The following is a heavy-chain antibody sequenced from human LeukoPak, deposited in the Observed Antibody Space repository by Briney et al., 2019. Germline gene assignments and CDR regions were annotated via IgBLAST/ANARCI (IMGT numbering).Heavy chain of an antibody. V-gene: IGHV1-8*03. J-gene: IGHJ4*02. CDR2: MNPNSGNT. CDR1: GGTFSSYV. CDR3: ARDQSGVAGSFDY. D-gene: IGHD2-15*01. Sequence: ASVKVSCKASGGTFSSYVISWVRQAPGQGLEWMGWMNPNSGNTGYAQKFQGRVTITRNTSISTAYMELSSLRSEDTAVYYCARDQSGVAGSFDYWGQGTLVTVSS.